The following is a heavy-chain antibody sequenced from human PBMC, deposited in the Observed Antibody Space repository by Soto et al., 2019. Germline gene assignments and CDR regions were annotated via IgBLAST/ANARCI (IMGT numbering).Heavy chain of an antibody. V-gene: IGHV3-30*18. D-gene: IGHD6-13*01. CDR3: AKDLGAAAAHPSSHGH. J-gene: IGHJ1*01. Sequence: GGSLRLSCAASGFTFSSYGMHWVRQAPGKGLEWVAVISYDGSNKYYADSVKGRFTISRDNSKNTLYLQMNSLRAEDTAVYYCAKDLGAAAAHPSSHGHWGQGTLVTVSS. CDR1: GFTFSSYG. CDR2: ISYDGSNK.